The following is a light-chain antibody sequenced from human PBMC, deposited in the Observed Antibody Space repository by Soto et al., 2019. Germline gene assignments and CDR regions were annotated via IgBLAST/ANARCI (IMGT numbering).Light chain of an antibody. V-gene: IGKV3-11*01. Sequence: EIVLTQTPATLSLSPGESATLSCRATRSVSSYLAWYQQKPGQAPRLLIYDASSRSTDIPARFSGSGSGTDFTLTISSLEPEDFAVYYCQQRSNWPPITFGQGTRLEIK. CDR1: RSVSSY. CDR3: QQRSNWPPIT. CDR2: DAS. J-gene: IGKJ5*01.